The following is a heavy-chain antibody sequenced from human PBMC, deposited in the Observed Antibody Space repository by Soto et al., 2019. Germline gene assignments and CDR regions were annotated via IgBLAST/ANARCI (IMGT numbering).Heavy chain of an antibody. J-gene: IGHJ4*02. CDR1: GFTFSTYA. Sequence: EVQLLESGGGLVQPGGSLRLSCAASGFTFSTYAMNWVRQAPGKGLEWVSTISGSDGRTYYADSVKGRFTISRDNSRNTLYMQRHSLRAEDTAVYYCAKDRGIILCDYWGQGTLVTVSS. V-gene: IGHV3-23*01. CDR2: ISGSDGRT. CDR3: AKDRGIILCDY. D-gene: IGHD3-10*01.